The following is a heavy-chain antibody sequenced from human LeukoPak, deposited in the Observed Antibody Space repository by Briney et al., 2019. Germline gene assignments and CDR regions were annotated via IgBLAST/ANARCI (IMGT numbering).Heavy chain of an antibody. CDR1: GGSISSYY. CDR2: IYYSGST. D-gene: IGHD3-3*01. J-gene: IGHJ3*02. CDR3: ASVGVVILGTNAFDI. Sequence: TSSETLSLTCTVSGGSISSYYWSWIRQPPGKGLEWIGYIYYSGSTNYNPSLKSRVTISVKTSKNQFSLKLRSVTAADTAVYYCASVGVVILGTNAFDIWGQGTMVTVSS. V-gene: IGHV4-59*01.